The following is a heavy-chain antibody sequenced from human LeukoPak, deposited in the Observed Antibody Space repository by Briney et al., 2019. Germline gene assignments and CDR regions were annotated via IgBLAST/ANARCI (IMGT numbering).Heavy chain of an antibody. J-gene: IGHJ4*02. CDR1: GFTFSSYA. CDR2: ISSSGGET. V-gene: IGHV3-23*01. Sequence: QPGGSLRLSCAASGFTFSSYAMTWVRQGPGKGLECVSAISSSGGETYYAASVKDRFTISRDNSKNTLYLQMNSLRAEDTALYYCAKKAEITLYATLDYWGQGTLVTVSS. CDR3: AKKAEITLYATLDY. D-gene: IGHD2/OR15-2a*01.